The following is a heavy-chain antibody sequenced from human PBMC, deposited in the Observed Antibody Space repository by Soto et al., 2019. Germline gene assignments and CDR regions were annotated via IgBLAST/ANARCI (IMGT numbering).Heavy chain of an antibody. D-gene: IGHD3-3*01. Sequence: PGGSLRLSCAASGFTFSSYGMHWVRQAPGKGLEWVAVISYDGSNKYYADSVKGRFTISRDNSKNTLYLQMNSLRAEDTAVYYCAKGKSGYHAFDIWGQGTMVTVSS. CDR1: GFTFSSYG. CDR2: ISYDGSNK. V-gene: IGHV3-30*18. J-gene: IGHJ3*02. CDR3: AKGKSGYHAFDI.